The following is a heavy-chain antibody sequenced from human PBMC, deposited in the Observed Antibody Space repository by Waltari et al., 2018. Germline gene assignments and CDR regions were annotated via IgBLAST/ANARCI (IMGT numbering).Heavy chain of an antibody. CDR1: GGSISSSSYY. D-gene: IGHD3-10*01. Sequence: QLQLQESGPGLVKPSETLSLTCTVSGGSISSSSYYWGWIRQPPGKRLEWIGSIYYSGSTYYNPSLKSRVTISVDTSKNQFSLKLSSVTAADTAVYYCARETYGSGSYWGFDYWGQGTLVTVSS. CDR2: IYYSGST. CDR3: ARETYGSGSYWGFDY. J-gene: IGHJ4*02. V-gene: IGHV4-39*07.